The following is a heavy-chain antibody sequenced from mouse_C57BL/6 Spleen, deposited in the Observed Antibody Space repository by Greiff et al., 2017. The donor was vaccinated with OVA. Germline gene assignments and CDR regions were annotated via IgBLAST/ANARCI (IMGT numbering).Heavy chain of an antibody. CDR1: GYAFSSYW. V-gene: IGHV1-80*01. CDR3: ARSAVVAPGFAY. CDR2: IYPGDGDT. Sequence: QVQLKQSGAELVKPGASVKISCKASGYAFSSYWMNWVKQRPGKGLEWIGQIYPGDGDTNYNGKFKGKATLTADKSSSTAYMQLSSLTSEDSAVYFCARSAVVAPGFAYWGQGTLVTVSA. D-gene: IGHD1-1*01. J-gene: IGHJ3*01.